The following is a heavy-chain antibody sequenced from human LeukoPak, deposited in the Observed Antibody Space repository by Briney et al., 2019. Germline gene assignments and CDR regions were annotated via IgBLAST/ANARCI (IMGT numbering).Heavy chain of an antibody. CDR3: ASDSGYDYYFDY. J-gene: IGHJ4*02. CDR1: GGSISSSSYY. Sequence: PLETLSLTCTVSGGSISSSSYYWGWIRQPPGKGLEWIGSIYYSGSTYYNPSLKSRVTISVDTSKNQFSLKLSSVTAADTAVYYCASDSGYDYYFDYWGQGTLVTVSS. D-gene: IGHD5-12*01. CDR2: IYYSGST. V-gene: IGHV4-39*01.